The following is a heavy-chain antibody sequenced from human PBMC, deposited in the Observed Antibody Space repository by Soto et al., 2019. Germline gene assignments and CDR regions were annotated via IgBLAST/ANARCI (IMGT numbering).Heavy chain of an antibody. CDR2: ISDSGTYT. Sequence: PGGSLRLSCAASGFTFSDYYMSWIRQTPGRGLEWLSYISDSGTYTSYADSVEGRFTVSRDNAENSLYLQMNSLSAEDTAVYYCARDHLLGSRAFDIWGQGTMVTGSS. J-gene: IGHJ3*02. V-gene: IGHV3-11*06. CDR1: GFTFSDYY. CDR3: ARDHLLGSRAFDI. D-gene: IGHD1-26*01.